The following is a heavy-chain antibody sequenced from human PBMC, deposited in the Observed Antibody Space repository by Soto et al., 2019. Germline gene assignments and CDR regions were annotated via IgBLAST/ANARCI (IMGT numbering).Heavy chain of an antibody. Sequence: PGGSLRLSCAAPGFSFTNAWMNWVRQAPGKGLEWVAVISYDGNNKYYADSVKGRFTISRDNSKNTLYLQMNSLRAEDTAVYYCAKSVYNWNDGFFDYWGQGT. CDR1: GFSFTNAW. D-gene: IGHD1-1*01. CDR3: AKSVYNWNDGFFDY. J-gene: IGHJ4*02. CDR2: ISYDGNNK. V-gene: IGHV3-30*18.